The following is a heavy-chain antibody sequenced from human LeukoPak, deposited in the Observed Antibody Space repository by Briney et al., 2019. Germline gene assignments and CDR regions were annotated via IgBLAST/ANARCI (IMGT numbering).Heavy chain of an antibody. D-gene: IGHD6-19*01. J-gene: IGHJ4*02. CDR1: GFTFSSYA. CDR2: ISGSGGST. Sequence: GGSLRLSCAASGFTFSSYAMSWVRQAPGKGLEWVSAISGSGGSTYYADSVKGRFTISRDNAKNSLYLQMNSLRAEDTAVYYCAKGAYSSGWYGSDFDYWGQGTLVTVSS. CDR3: AKGAYSSGWYGSDFDY. V-gene: IGHV3-23*01.